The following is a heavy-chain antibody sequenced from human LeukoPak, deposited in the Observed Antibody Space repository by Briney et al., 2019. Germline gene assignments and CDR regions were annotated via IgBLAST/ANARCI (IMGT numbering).Heavy chain of an antibody. J-gene: IGHJ6*03. V-gene: IGHV4-4*07. CDR3: AAAAVAGTGPLSYDYYYYMDV. CDR1: GGYISSYY. D-gene: IGHD6-19*01. CDR2: IYTSGCT. Sequence: PSETLSLTCTVSGGYISSYYWSWIRQPAGKGLEWIGRIYTSGCTNYNPSLKSRVTMSVDTSKNQFSLKLSSVTAADTAVYYCAAAAVAGTGPLSYDYYYYMDVWGKGTTVTVSS.